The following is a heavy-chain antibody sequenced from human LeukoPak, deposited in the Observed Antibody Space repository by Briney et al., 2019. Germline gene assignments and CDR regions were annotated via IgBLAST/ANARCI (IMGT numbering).Heavy chain of an antibody. V-gene: IGHV4-31*03. CDR1: GGSISSGGYY. CDR2: IYYSGST. CDR3: AGIPRDYYYYGMDV. Sequence: PSQTLSLTCTVSGGSISSGGYYWSWIRQHPGNGLEWIGYIYYSGSTYYNPSLKSRVTISVDTSKNQFSLKLSSVTAADTAVYYCAGIPRDYYYYGMDVWGQGTTVTVSS. J-gene: IGHJ6*02.